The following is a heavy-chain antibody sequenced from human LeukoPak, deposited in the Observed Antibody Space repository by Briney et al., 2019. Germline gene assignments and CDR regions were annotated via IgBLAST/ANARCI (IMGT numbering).Heavy chain of an antibody. CDR3: AKDYPLTLLLFDAFDI. V-gene: IGHV3-23*01. CDR2: ISGGGGST. D-gene: IGHD4-23*01. J-gene: IGHJ3*02. CDR1: GFTFNNYG. Sequence: PGGSLRLSCAASGFTFNNYGMNWVRQAPGKGLEWVSGISGGGGSTYYADSVKGRFTISRDNSKNTLYLQMNSLRAEDTAVYYCAKDYPLTLLLFDAFDIWGQGTMVTVSS.